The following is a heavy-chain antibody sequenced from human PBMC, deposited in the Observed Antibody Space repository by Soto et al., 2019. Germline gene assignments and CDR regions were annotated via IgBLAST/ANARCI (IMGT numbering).Heavy chain of an antibody. CDR3: AGMIGEAAFDI. D-gene: IGHD3-22*01. J-gene: IGHJ3*02. Sequence: ASVKVSCKASGYIFTNFGISWVRQAPGQGLEWMGWINPNSGGTNYAQKFQGWVTMTRDTSISTAYMELSRLRSDDTAVYYCAGMIGEAAFDIWGQGTMVTVSS. V-gene: IGHV1-2*04. CDR1: GYIFTNFG. CDR2: INPNSGGT.